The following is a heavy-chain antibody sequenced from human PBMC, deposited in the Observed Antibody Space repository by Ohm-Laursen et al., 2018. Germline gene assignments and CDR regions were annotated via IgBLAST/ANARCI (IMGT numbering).Heavy chain of an antibody. D-gene: IGHD3-3*01. CDR1: GLTLKSYS. CDR2: ISFSGSHI. CDR3: ARDAPNYKTISGVVTALGMDV. Sequence: SLRLSCTAFGLTLKSYSMNWVRQAPGKGLEWVSSISFSGSHIYYADSVKGRFTIPRDNAKTTLYLQMNSLRAEDTAVYYCARDAPNYKTISGVVTALGMDVWGQGTTVTVSS. V-gene: IGHV3-21*01. J-gene: IGHJ6*02.